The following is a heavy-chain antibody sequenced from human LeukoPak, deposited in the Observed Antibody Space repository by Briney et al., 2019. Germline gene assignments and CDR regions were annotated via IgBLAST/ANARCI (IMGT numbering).Heavy chain of an antibody. V-gene: IGHV4-38-2*01. CDR2: IYHSGSI. CDR3: ARHGLGITIFGVVTNGY. CDR1: GYSISSGYY. D-gene: IGHD3-3*01. Sequence: PSETLSLTCAVSGYSISSGYYWGWIRQPPGKGLEWIGSIYHSGSIYYNPSLKSRATISVDTPKNQFSLKLSSVTAADTAVYSCARHGLGITIFGVVTNGYWGQGTLVTVSS. J-gene: IGHJ4*02.